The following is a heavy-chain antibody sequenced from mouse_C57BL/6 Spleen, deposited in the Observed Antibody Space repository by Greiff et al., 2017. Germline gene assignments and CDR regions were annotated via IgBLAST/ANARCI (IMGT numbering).Heavy chain of an antibody. CDR2: IRNKANGYTT. Sequence: EVQGVESGGGLVQPGGSLSLSCAASGFTFTDYYMSWVRQPPGKALEWLGFIRNKANGYTTEYSADVKGRFTIARENSQSILYLQMNALRAEDSATYYCARRDYYAMDYWGQGTSVTVSS. CDR1: GFTFTDYY. V-gene: IGHV7-3*01. J-gene: IGHJ4*01. CDR3: ARRDYYAMDY.